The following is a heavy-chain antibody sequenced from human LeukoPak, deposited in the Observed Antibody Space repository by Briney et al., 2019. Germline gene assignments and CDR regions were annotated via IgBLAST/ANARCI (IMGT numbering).Heavy chain of an antibody. CDR2: ISGSGSST. Sequence: GGSLRLSCAASGFTFSSYAMSWVRQAPGKGLEWVSAISGSGSSTYYADSVKGRFTISRDNSKNTLYLQMNSLRAEDTAVYYCAKDSIQLWYTPLWRYWGQGTLVTVSS. V-gene: IGHV3-23*01. D-gene: IGHD5-18*01. J-gene: IGHJ4*02. CDR3: AKDSIQLWYTPLWRY. CDR1: GFTFSSYA.